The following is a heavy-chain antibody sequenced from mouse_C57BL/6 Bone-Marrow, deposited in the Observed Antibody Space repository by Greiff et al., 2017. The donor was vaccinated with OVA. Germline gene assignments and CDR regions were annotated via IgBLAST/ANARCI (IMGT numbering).Heavy chain of an antibody. V-gene: IGHV1-62-2*01. CDR3: ARRLVLLRYFDV. D-gene: IGHD1-1*01. Sequence: QVQLQQSGAELVKPGASVTLSCKASGYTFTEYTIHWVKQRSGQGLEWIGWFYPGSGSITYHEKFQDTATLTADKSSSTASMDLRRLQSEDSAVYFCARRLVLLRYFDVWGTGTTVTVSS. J-gene: IGHJ1*03. CDR2: FYPGSGSI. CDR1: GYTFTEYT.